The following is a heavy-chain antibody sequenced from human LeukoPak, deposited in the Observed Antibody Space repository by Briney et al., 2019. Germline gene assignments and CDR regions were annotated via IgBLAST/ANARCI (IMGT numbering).Heavy chain of an antibody. Sequence: GASVKVSCKVSGYTLTELSMHWVRQAPGKGLEWMGRFDPEDGETIYAQKFQGRVTMTEDTSTDTAYMELSSLRSEDTAVYYCATVYKDWNWDATLDYWGQGTLVTVSS. CDR3: ATVYKDWNWDATLDY. D-gene: IGHD1-7*01. CDR1: GYTLTELS. J-gene: IGHJ4*02. CDR2: FDPEDGET. V-gene: IGHV1-24*01.